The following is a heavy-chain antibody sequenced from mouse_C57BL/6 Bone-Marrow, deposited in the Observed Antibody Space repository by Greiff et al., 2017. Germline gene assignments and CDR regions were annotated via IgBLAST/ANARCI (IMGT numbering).Heavy chain of an antibody. CDR2: ISDGGSYT. J-gene: IGHJ3*01. CDR3: ARFHCDCSWFGY. CDR1: GFTFSSYA. V-gene: IGHV5-4*01. Sequence: EVQRVESGGGLVKPGGSLKLSCAASGFTFSSYAMSWVRQTPEKRLEWVATISDGGSYTYYPDNVKGRFTISRDNAKNNLYLRMSHLKSGNTAMYYCARFHCDCSWFGYWGQGTLVTVSA.